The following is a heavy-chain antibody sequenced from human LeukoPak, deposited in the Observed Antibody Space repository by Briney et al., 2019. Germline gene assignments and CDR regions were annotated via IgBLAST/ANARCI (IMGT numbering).Heavy chain of an antibody. CDR1: GYTFTSYD. D-gene: IGHD1-20*01. Sequence: ASVKVSCKASGYTFTSYDINWVRQATGQGLEWMGWMNPNSGNTAYAQKFQGRVTMTRNTSISTAYMELSSLRSEDTAVYYCARAPDNWNAFDIWGQGTMVTVSS. CDR3: ARAPDNWNAFDI. J-gene: IGHJ3*02. V-gene: IGHV1-8*01. CDR2: MNPNSGNT.